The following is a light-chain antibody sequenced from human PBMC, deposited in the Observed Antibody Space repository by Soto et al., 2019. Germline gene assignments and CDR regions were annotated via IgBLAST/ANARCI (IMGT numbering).Light chain of an antibody. Sequence: QSALTQPRSVSESPGQSVTISCTGTSSDVGGYNYVTWYQQHLGKAPKLMIYDVSKRPSGVPDRFSGSKSGNTASLTISGLQAEDEADYYCSSYAGNYTVVFGGGTKLTVL. CDR1: SSDVGGYNY. CDR2: DVS. J-gene: IGLJ2*01. CDR3: SSYAGNYTVV. V-gene: IGLV2-11*01.